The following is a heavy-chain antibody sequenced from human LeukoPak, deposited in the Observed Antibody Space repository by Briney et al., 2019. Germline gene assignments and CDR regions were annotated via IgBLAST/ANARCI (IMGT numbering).Heavy chain of an antibody. D-gene: IGHD5-18*01. CDR3: ASGGYSYGFDAFDI. Sequence: GGSLRLSCAASGFTFSSYGMHWVRQAPGKGLEWVAVIWYDGSNKYYPDSVKGRFTISRDNAKNSLYLQMNSLRAEDTAVYYCASGGYSYGFDAFDIWGQGTMVTVSS. CDR2: IWYDGSNK. CDR1: GFTFSSYG. V-gene: IGHV3-33*03. J-gene: IGHJ3*02.